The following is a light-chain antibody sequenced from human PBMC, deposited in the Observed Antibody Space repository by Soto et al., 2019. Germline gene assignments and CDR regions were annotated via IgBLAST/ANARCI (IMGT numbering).Light chain of an antibody. CDR2: EGS. CDR3: CSYAGSSTVV. J-gene: IGLJ2*01. V-gene: IGLV2-23*01. Sequence: QSVLTQPASVSGSPGQSITISCTGTSSDVGSYNLVSWYQQHPGKAPKLMIYEGSKRPSGVSNRFSGSKSGNTASLTISGPQAEEEADYYCCSYAGSSTVVFGGGTKLTVL. CDR1: SSDVGSYNL.